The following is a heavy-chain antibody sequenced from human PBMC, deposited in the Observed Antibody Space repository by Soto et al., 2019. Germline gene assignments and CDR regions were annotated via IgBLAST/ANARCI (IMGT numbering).Heavy chain of an antibody. V-gene: IGHV3-30*03. Sequence: QVQLVESGGGVVQPGRSLRLSCAVSGFTVSTYGMHWVRQAPGKGLEWVAVISRDGGTKYYAVSVKGRFTISRDNSRNKLFLEMNSLRGDDMAVYYCTGEVASGYWGQGTLVTVSS. CDR2: ISRDGGTK. CDR3: TGEVASGY. CDR1: GFTVSTYG. J-gene: IGHJ4*02. D-gene: IGHD2-8*02.